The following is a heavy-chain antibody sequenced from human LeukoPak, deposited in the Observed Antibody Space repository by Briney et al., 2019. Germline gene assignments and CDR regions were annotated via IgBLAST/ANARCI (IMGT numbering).Heavy chain of an antibody. CDR2: INTNTGNP. CDR3: ASGPSYSGSNEYFDS. CDR1: GYTFTSYA. Sequence: ASVKVSCKASGYTFTSYAMNWVQQAPGQGLEWMGWINTNTGNPTYAQGFTGRFVFSLDTSVSTAYLQISRLKAEDTAVYYCASGPSYSGSNEYFDSWGQGTLVTVSS. V-gene: IGHV7-4-1*02. D-gene: IGHD1-26*01. J-gene: IGHJ4*02.